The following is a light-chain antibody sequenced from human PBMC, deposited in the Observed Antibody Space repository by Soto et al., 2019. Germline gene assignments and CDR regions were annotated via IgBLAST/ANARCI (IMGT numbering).Light chain of an antibody. CDR3: QQYNSWPPIT. CDR1: ASVSRN. V-gene: IGKV3-15*01. CDR2: DAS. J-gene: IGKJ5*01. Sequence: EVVMTLSPPTLSVCPGASATLSWRASASVSRNLAWYQQKPGQAPTLLIYDASTRATGIPDRFSGGGSGTEFTLPISSLQSEDFVVYYCQQYNSWPPITFGQGTRLDIK.